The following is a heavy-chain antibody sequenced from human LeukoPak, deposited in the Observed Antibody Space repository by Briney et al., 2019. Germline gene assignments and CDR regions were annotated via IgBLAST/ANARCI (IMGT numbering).Heavy chain of an antibody. CDR3: ARDYNEGSSGGYFDY. V-gene: IGHV1-46*01. CDR2: INPSGGST. CDR1: GYTFTSYY. Sequence: ASVKVSCKASGYTFTSYYMHWVRQAPGQGLEWMGIINPSGGSTSYAQKFQGRVTMTRDTSTSTVYMELSSLRSEDTAVYYCARDYNEGSSGGYFDYWGQGTLVTVSS. D-gene: IGHD6-25*01. J-gene: IGHJ4*02.